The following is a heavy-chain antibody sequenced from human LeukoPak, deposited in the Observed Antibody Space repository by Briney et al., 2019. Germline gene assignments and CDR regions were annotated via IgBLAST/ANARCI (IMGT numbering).Heavy chain of an antibody. CDR2: ISTDGNDK. V-gene: IGHV3-30*04. J-gene: IGHJ4*02. CDR1: GYTFSGYA. Sequence: GGSLRLSCAASGYTFSGYAMHWVRQAPGKGLEWLTVISTDGNDKHYADSVKGRFTVSRDNSKNTLFLQMNNLRTEDTAVYYCAKDKSVSADYYFDYWGQGTLVTVSS. D-gene: IGHD5/OR15-5a*01. CDR3: AKDKSVSADYYFDY.